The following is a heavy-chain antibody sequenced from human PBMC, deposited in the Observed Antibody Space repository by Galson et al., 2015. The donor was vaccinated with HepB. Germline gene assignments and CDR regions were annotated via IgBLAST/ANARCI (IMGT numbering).Heavy chain of an antibody. Sequence: SLRLSCAASGFTFSRYSMNWVRQAPGKGLEWVSVIWGSGSTIHYADSVKGRFTISRDNSKNTVYLQMNSLRVEDTAVYYCAKDYSPDSGYDIDDWGQGTLVTVSS. J-gene: IGHJ4*02. V-gene: IGHV3-23*01. D-gene: IGHD5-12*01. CDR1: GFTFSRYS. CDR3: AKDYSPDSGYDIDD. CDR2: IWGSGSTI.